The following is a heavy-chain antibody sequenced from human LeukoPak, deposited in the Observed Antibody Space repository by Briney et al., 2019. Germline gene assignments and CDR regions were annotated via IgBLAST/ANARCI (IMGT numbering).Heavy chain of an antibody. V-gene: IGHV1-2*07. CDR3: AREGVSSYGYAYH. Sequence: GASVKVSCKASGYTFTGQYMHWVRQAPGQGLEWMGWINPNSGDTNYAHKFQGRVTMTRDTSISIAYMELSSLESDDTAVYYCAREGVSSYGYAYHWGQGTLVTVSS. CDR2: INPNSGDT. D-gene: IGHD5-18*01. CDR1: GYTFTGQY. J-gene: IGHJ5*02.